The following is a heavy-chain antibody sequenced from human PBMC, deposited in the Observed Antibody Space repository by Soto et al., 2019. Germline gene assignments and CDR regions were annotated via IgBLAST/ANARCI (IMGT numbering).Heavy chain of an antibody. Sequence: QVHLVESGGDVVQPGRSLTISCVGSGFAFSTYGMHWVRQAPAKGLEWVALISYDGTDKYYADSVKGRFSISRDNSKQTLSLQMDSLRPEDTAVYYCAKDFGAWSDSWGQGTLVNVSS. CDR1: GFAFSTYG. D-gene: IGHD6-19*01. V-gene: IGHV3-30*18. CDR2: ISYDGTDK. J-gene: IGHJ5*02. CDR3: AKDFGAWSDS.